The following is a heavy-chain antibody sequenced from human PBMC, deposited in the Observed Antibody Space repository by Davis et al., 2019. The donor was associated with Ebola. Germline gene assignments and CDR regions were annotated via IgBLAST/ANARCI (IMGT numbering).Heavy chain of an antibody. D-gene: IGHD1-1*01. Sequence: ASVKVSCKASGYTLTNYGITWVRQAPGQGLEWMGWINPHNGNTNYAQNVQGRVIMTSDTATTTAYMEVGSLRSDDTAVYYCARAQFPTTSDHWGQGTLVTVSS. CDR3: ARAQFPTTSDH. V-gene: IGHV1-18*04. CDR2: INPHNGNT. CDR1: GYTLTNYG. J-gene: IGHJ4*02.